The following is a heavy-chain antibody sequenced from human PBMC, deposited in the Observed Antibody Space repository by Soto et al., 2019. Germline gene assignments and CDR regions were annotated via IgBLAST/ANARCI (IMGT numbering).Heavy chain of an antibody. CDR3: ARPSYKNRDGYELDY. J-gene: IGHJ4*02. Sequence: GASVKVSCKASGGTFSSYAISWVRQAPGQGLEWMGGIIPIFGTANYAQKFQGRVTITADESTSTAYMELSSLRSEDTAVYYCARPSYKNRDGYELDYWGQGTLGHRLL. CDR2: IIPIFGTA. D-gene: IGHD5-12*01. CDR1: GGTFSSYA. V-gene: IGHV1-69*13.